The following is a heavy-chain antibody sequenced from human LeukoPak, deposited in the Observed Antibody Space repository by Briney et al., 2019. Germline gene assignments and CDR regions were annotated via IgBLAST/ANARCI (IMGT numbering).Heavy chain of an antibody. D-gene: IGHD5-12*01. V-gene: IGHV3-30*03. CDR2: ISYDGSNK. Sequence: PGRSLRLSCAASGFTFSSYGMHWVRQAPGKGLEWVAVISYDGSNKYYADSVKGRFTISRDNSKNTLYLQMNSLRAEDTAVYYCARDGPEMATRAFDIWGQGTMVTVSS. CDR1: GFTFSSYG. CDR3: ARDGPEMATRAFDI. J-gene: IGHJ3*02.